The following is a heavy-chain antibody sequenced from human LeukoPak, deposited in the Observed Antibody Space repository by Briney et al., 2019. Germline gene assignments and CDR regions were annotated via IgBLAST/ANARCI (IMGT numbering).Heavy chain of an antibody. V-gene: IGHV3-33*03. CDR1: GVTFSHYG. J-gene: IGHJ4*02. CDR2: LWSGGTNQ. CDR3: AKDAQRGFDYSNSLEH. Sequence: GGSLRHSCEQSGVTFSHYGMLWVPPAPGKGLVWVADLWSGGTNQYYADSVKGRFTISRDNCKNMVSLQMNRLRAEDTAVYYCAKDAQRGFDYSNSLEHWGQGALVTVSS. D-gene: IGHD4-11*01.